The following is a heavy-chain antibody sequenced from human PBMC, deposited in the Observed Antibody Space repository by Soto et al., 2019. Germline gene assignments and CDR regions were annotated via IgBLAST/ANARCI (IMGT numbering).Heavy chain of an antibody. CDR1: GYTFLNYG. D-gene: IGHD3-10*01. Sequence: QVQLLQSGAEVKKPGASVKVSCKASGYTFLNYGISWVRQAPGQGLEWVGWISSYTGDKKYAQNLQGRVTVTTDTSTNTVYMELRSLRSDDTAVYYCARDPGLIRGVIVDYWGQGTLVTVSS. V-gene: IGHV1-18*01. CDR2: ISSYTGDK. CDR3: ARDPGLIRGVIVDY. J-gene: IGHJ4*02.